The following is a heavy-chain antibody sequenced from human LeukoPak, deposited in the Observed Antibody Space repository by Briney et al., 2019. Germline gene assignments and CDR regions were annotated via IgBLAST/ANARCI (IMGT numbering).Heavy chain of an antibody. CDR1: GFTFSGSA. D-gene: IGHD1-14*01. Sequence: PGGSLRLSCAASGFTFSGSAMHWVRQASGKGLEWVGRIRSKANSYATAYAASVKGRFTISRDNAKNSLYLQMNSLRAEDTAVYYCAGSEDGFDYWGQGTLVTVSS. V-gene: IGHV3-73*01. J-gene: IGHJ4*02. CDR2: IRSKANSYAT. CDR3: AGSEDGFDY.